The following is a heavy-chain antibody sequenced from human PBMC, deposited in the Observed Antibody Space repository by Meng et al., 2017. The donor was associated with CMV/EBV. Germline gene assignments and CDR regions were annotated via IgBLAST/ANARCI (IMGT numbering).Heavy chain of an antibody. CDR3: ARDGQLLST. CDR2: ISSSSSYI. CDR1: GVTFSSYS. V-gene: IGHV3-21*01. J-gene: IGHJ5*02. Sequence: GESLKISCAASGVTFSSYSMNWVRQAPGKGLEWVSSISSSSSYIYYADSVKGRFTISRDNAKNSLYLQMNSLRAEDTAVYYCARDGQLLSTWGQGTLVTVSS. D-gene: IGHD2-2*01.